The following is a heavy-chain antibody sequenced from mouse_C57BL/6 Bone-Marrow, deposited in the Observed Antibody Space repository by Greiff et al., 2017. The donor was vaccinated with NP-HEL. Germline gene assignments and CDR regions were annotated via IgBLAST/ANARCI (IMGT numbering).Heavy chain of an antibody. D-gene: IGHD1-1*01. Sequence: VQLQESGAELVKPGASVKLSCKASGYTFTSYWMHWVKQRPGQGLEWIGMIHPNSGSTNYNEKFKSKATLTVDKSSSTAYMQLSSLTSEDSAVYYCATGDYYGSSYSFYYFDYWGQGTTLTVSS. J-gene: IGHJ2*01. CDR1: GYTFTSYW. V-gene: IGHV1-64*01. CDR3: ATGDYYGSSYSFYYFDY. CDR2: IHPNSGST.